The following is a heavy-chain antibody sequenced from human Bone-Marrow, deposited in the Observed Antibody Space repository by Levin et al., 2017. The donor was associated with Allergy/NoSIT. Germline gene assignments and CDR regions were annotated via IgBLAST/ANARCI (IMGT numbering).Heavy chain of an antibody. CDR2: ISYDGSNK. CDR3: AREDRQLGRWTSYYYGMDV. Sequence: GGSLRLSCAASGFTFSSYAMHWVRQAPGKGLEWVAVISYDGSNKYYADSVKGRFTISRDNSKNTLYLQMNSLRAEDTAVYYCAREDRQLGRWTSYYYGMDVWGQGTTVTVSS. J-gene: IGHJ6*02. CDR1: GFTFSSYA. V-gene: IGHV3-30-3*01. D-gene: IGHD6-6*01.